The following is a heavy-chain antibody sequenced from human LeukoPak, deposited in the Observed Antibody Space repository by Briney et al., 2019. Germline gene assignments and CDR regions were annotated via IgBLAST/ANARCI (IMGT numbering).Heavy chain of an antibody. CDR1: GGSISSYY. CDR2: IYTSGST. J-gene: IGHJ5*02. D-gene: IGHD3-10*01. V-gene: IGHV4-4*07. CDR3: ARESSRLYYYGSGSYRVRANWFDP. Sequence: SETLSLTCTVSGGSISSYYWSWIRQPAGKGLERMGRIYTSGSTNYNPSLKSRVTMSVDTSKNQFSLKLSSVTAADTAVYYCARESSRLYYYGSGSYRVRANWFDPCGQGTLVTVSS.